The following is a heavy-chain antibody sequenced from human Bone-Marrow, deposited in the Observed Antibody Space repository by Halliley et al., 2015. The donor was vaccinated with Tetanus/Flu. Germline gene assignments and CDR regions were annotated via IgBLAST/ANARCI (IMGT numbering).Heavy chain of an antibody. V-gene: IGHV4-59*08. CDR2: IYYRGST. D-gene: IGHD4-17*01. Sequence: GRDCIGYIYYRGSTNYNPSLKSKVTISVDRSKTQVSLKLNPVTAADTAMYFCARFYGGFDYWGQGTLVTVSS. J-gene: IGHJ4*02. CDR3: ARFYGGFDY.